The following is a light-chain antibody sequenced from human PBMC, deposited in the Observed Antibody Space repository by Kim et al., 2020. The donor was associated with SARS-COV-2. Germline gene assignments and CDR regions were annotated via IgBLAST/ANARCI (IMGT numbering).Light chain of an antibody. Sequence: DVVMTQSPLSLPVTLGQPASISCRSSQSLVHSDGNTYLNWFQQRPGQSPRRLIYNVSKRDSGVPDRFSGSGSGTEFTLKISRVEAEDVGLYYCMQGTHWPLTFGGGTKVDIK. V-gene: IGKV2-30*02. CDR3: MQGTHWPLT. J-gene: IGKJ4*01. CDR2: NVS. CDR1: QSLVHSDGNTY.